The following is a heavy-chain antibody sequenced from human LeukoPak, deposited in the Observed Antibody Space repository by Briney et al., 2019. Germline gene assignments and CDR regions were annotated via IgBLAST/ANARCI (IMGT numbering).Heavy chain of an antibody. CDR1: GFTFSSYE. V-gene: IGHV3-48*03. CDR2: ITSGAGTI. D-gene: IGHD4/OR15-4a*01. CDR3: ARGLLYGGRFDY. J-gene: IGHJ4*02. Sequence: GGSLRLSCAASGFTFSSYEMNWVRQAPGKGLEWVSYITSGAGTIYYADSVKGRFTISRDNAKNSLYLQMNSLRDEDTAVYYCARGLLYGGRFDYWGQGTLVTVSS.